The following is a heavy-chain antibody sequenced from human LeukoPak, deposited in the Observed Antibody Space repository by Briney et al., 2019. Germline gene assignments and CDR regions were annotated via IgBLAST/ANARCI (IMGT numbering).Heavy chain of an antibody. V-gene: IGHV5-51*01. D-gene: IGHD2-15*01. CDR1: GYSFTNYW. CDR3: ARLDSGDNCCDY. CDR2: IYPGDSVT. Sequence: GESLKISCKGSGYSFTNYWIGWVRQMPGKGLEWMGIIYPGDSVTRYSPSFQGQVTFSADKSISTAHLQWSSLKASDTAIYYCARLDSGDNCCDYWGQGTQVTVSS. J-gene: IGHJ4*02.